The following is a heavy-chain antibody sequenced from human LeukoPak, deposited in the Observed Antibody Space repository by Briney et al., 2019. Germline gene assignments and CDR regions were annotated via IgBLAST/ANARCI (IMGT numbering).Heavy chain of an antibody. CDR2: IYHSGST. D-gene: IGHD6-19*01. V-gene: IGHV4-4*02. Sequence: PSETLSLTCAVSGGSISSSNWWSWVRQPPGKGLEWIGEIYHSGSTNYNPSLKSRVTISVDKSKNQFSLKLSSVTAADTAVYYCARDGPIAVAGILDAFDIWGQGTMVTVSS. J-gene: IGHJ3*02. CDR3: ARDGPIAVAGILDAFDI. CDR1: GGSISSSNW.